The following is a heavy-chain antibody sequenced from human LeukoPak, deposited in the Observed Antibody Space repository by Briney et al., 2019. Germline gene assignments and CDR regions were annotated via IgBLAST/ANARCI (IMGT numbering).Heavy chain of an antibody. CDR2: IYHSGST. V-gene: IGHV4-38-2*02. D-gene: IGHD3-10*01. CDR1: GYSISSGYY. J-gene: IGHJ5*02. Sequence: SETLSLTCTVSGYSISSGYYWGWIRPPPGKGLEWIGSIYHSGSTYYNPSLKSRVTISVDTSKNQFSLKLSSVTAADTAVYYCARDSTYYYGSGSPDNWFDPWGQGTLVTVSS. CDR3: ARDSTYYYGSGSPDNWFDP.